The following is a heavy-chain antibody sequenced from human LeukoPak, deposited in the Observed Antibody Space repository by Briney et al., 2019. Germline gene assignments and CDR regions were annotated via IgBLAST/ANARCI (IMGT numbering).Heavy chain of an antibody. D-gene: IGHD2-21*01. CDR2: IIPIFGTA. J-gene: IGHJ4*02. CDR3: AKSLLRVVWAYCGDDCYSFDY. CDR1: GGTFSSYA. Sequence: ASVKVSCKASGGTFSSYAISWVRQAPGQGLEWMGGIIPIFGTADYAQKFQGRVTITADESTSTAYMELSSLRSEDTAVYYCAKSLLRVVWAYCGDDCYSFDYWGQGTLVTVSS. V-gene: IGHV1-69*13.